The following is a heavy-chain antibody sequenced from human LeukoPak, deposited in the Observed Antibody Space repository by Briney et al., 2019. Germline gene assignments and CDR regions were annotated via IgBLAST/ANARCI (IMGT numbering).Heavy chain of an antibody. CDR3: AKEGLTYHYGSGMAYYFDY. CDR1: GFTYSNYA. D-gene: IGHD3-10*01. J-gene: IGHJ4*02. Sequence: GGSLRLSCTASGFTYSNYAMNWVRQAPGKGLEWVSVISGSGRSTYYADSVKGRFTISRDKSTNSLYLQMNSLRAEDTAIYYCAKEGLTYHYGSGMAYYFDYWGQGTLVTVSS. CDR2: ISGSGRST. V-gene: IGHV3-23*01.